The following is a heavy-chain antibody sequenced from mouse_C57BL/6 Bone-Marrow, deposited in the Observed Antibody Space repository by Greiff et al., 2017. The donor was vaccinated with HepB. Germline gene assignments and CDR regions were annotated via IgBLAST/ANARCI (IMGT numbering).Heavy chain of an antibody. V-gene: IGHV1-55*01. D-gene: IGHD1-1*01. Sequence: QVQLKQPGAELVKPGASVKMSCKASGYTFTSYWITWVKQRPGQGLEWIGDIYPGSGSTNYNEKFKSKATLTVDTSPSTAYMQLSRLTSEDSAVYYCARDPGSSYYFDYWGQGTTLTVSS. CDR3: ARDPGSSYYFDY. CDR1: GYTFTSYW. CDR2: IYPGSGST. J-gene: IGHJ2*01.